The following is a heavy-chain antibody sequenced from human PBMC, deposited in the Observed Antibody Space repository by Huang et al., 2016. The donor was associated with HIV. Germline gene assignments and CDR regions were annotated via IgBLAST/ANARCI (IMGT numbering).Heavy chain of an antibody. CDR2: NHPGDSAT. CDR1: GYSCANYL. D-gene: IGHD6-19*01. Sequence: VQLVQSGEEVRKPGESLKISFKGSGYSCANYLIGWVPPTPVKGLGWIWINHPGDSATTYRPSFQVQVTIAADKSITTSYLQCSSLKVSDTAMYYCARRAAVAGYYFDYWGQGTLITVSS. CDR3: ARRAAVAGYYFDY. V-gene: IGHV5-51*01. J-gene: IGHJ4*02.